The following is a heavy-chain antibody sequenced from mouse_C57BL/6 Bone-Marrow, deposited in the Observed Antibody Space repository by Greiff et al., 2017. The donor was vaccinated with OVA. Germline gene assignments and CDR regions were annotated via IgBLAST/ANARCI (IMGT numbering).Heavy chain of an antibody. V-gene: IGHV7-3*01. D-gene: IGHD1-1*01. CDR1: GFTFTIYY. CDR3: ARYKGRVAVDYFDY. Sequence: EVQRVESGGGLVQPGDSLSLSCAASGFTFTIYYMSWVRQPPGKALEWLAFIRNKPNGSTTAYSASVKGRFTISRDNSQSILYLQMNALRAEDSATYYCARYKGRVAVDYFDYWGQGTALTVSS. J-gene: IGHJ2*01. CDR2: IRNKPNGSTT.